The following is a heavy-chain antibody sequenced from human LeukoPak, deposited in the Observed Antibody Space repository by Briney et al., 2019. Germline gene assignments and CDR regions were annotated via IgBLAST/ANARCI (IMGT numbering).Heavy chain of an antibody. J-gene: IGHJ4*02. Sequence: RASVKVSFKASGYTFTSYGISWVRQAPGQGLEGMGWISAYNGNTNYAQKLQGRVTMTTDTSTSTAYMELRSLRSDDTAVYYCAREEVVAATDLFDYWGQGTLVTVSS. CDR1: GYTFTSYG. V-gene: IGHV1-18*04. D-gene: IGHD2-15*01. CDR2: ISAYNGNT. CDR3: AREEVVAATDLFDY.